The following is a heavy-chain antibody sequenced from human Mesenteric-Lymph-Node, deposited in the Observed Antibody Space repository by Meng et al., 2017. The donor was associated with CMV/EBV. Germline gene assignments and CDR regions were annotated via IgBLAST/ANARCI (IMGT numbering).Heavy chain of an antibody. D-gene: IGHD6-19*01. J-gene: IGHJ4*02. CDR3: ARAPRRPGIAVAGDFGY. CDR2: IIPIFGTA. V-gene: IGHV1-69*05. CDR1: TFSSYA. Sequence: TFSSYAISWVRQAPGQGLEWMGGIIPIFGTANYAQKFQGRVTITTDESTSTAYMELSSLRSEDTAVYYCARAPRRPGIAVAGDFGYWGQGTLVTVSS.